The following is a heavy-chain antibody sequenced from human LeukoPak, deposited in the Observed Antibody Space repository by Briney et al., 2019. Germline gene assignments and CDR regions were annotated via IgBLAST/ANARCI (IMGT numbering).Heavy chain of an antibody. Sequence: GGSLRLSCAASGFSFRTYAMQWVRQAPGKGLEWVSGISDSGDRTFYAHSVRGRFTISRDNSKNTLYLQMNSLRAEDTAIYFCAKYLTAKGPPYALEVWGQGTTVTVSS. V-gene: IGHV3-23*01. D-gene: IGHD1-14*01. CDR2: ISDSGDRT. J-gene: IGHJ6*02. CDR1: GFSFRTYA. CDR3: AKYLTAKGPPYALEV.